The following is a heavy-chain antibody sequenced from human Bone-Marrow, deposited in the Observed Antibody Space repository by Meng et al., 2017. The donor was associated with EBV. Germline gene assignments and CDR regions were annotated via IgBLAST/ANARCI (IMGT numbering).Heavy chain of an antibody. Sequence: VQLLQPGGDLVRPGGSLRLSCAASGFIFSDSYMSWTRQTPGKGLEWISYISNSGTTIKYADSVKGRFTISRDNAKNSLYLQMNSLRADDTAVYFCARGSGRWTFDYWGQGTLVTVSS. CDR1: GFIFSDSY. J-gene: IGHJ4*02. CDR3: ARGSGRWTFDY. V-gene: IGHV3-11*01. D-gene: IGHD1-26*01. CDR2: ISNSGTTI.